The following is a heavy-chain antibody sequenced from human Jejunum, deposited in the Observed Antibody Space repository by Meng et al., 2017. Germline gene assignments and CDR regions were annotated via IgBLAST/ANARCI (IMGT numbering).Heavy chain of an antibody. J-gene: IGHJ4*02. CDR2: ISAYYGST. CDR3: VREVQYGDYINFSY. CDR1: GYTFTTYG. D-gene: IGHD4-17*01. Sequence: QVQLVRSGPEVKKPGASVKVSCKASGYTFTTYGISWVRQAPGQGLEWVGWISAYYGSTNYAQKVQGRVTMTRDTSTSTVYMELRSLRSDDTAVYYCVREVQYGDYINFSYWGQGTLVTVSS. V-gene: IGHV1-18*01.